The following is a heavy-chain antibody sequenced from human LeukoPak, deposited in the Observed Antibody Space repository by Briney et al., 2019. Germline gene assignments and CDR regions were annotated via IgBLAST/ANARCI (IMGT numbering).Heavy chain of an antibody. V-gene: IGHV3-23*01. CDR3: AKRYCSGGSCYFDY. J-gene: IGHJ4*02. D-gene: IGHD2-15*01. Sequence: GGSLRLSCAASGFTFSSYAMSWVRQAPGKGLEWVSAISGGGGSTYYADSVKGRFTISRDNSKNTLYLQMNSLRAEDTAVYYCAKRYCSGGSCYFDYWGQGTLVTVSS. CDR1: GFTFSSYA. CDR2: ISGGGGST.